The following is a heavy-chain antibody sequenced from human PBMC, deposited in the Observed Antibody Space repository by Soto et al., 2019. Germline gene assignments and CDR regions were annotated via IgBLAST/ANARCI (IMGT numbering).Heavy chain of an antibody. CDR2: IYYSGST. CDR3: AGVNAWWLPMDY. D-gene: IGHD5-12*01. J-gene: IGHJ4*02. CDR1: GGSISSYY. V-gene: IGHV4-59*01. Sequence: SETLSLTCTVSGGSISSYYWSWIRQPPGKGLEWIGYIYYSGSTNYNPSLKSRVTISVDTSKNQFSLKLSSVTAADTAVYYCAGVNAWWLPMDYWGQGTLVTVSS.